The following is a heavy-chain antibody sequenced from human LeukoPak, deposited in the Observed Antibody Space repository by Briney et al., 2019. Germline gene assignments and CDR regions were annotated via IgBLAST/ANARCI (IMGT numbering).Heavy chain of an antibody. CDR3: ARGLGYCTSTTCLLPFDY. Sequence: PGGSLRLSCAPSGFTVCTYFVTWVRQAPGKGLECVSVIYSGGSTYYADSVKGRFTVSRDNSKNTLYLQMNSLRAEDTGMYYCARGLGYCTSTTCLLPFDYWGQGTLVTVSS. CDR1: GFTVCTYF. CDR2: IYSGGST. D-gene: IGHD2-2*01. V-gene: IGHV3-53*01. J-gene: IGHJ4*02.